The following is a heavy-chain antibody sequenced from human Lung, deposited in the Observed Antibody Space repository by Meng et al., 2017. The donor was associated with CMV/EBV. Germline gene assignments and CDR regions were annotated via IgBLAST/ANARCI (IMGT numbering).Heavy chain of an antibody. D-gene: IGHD6-6*01. V-gene: IGHV1-69*05. Sequence: SVKVSCKASGGTFSSYAISWVRQAPGQGLEWMGGIIPIFGTANYAQKFQGRVTITTDESTSTAYMELSSLRSEDTAVYYCARAEGSSSAPGRNWFDPWGQGTLVXVPQ. CDR2: IIPIFGTA. CDR3: ARAEGSSSAPGRNWFDP. CDR1: GGTFSSYA. J-gene: IGHJ5*02.